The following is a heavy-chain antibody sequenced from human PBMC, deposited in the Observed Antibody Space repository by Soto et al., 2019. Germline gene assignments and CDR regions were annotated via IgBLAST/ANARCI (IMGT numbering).Heavy chain of an antibody. CDR1: GFTFSNDW. CDR2: IKTVTDGGTT. J-gene: IGHJ4*02. CDR3: MTHAVIYSRGH. D-gene: IGHD6-25*01. Sequence: EVQLVESGGGLAKPGGSLRLSCAASGFTFSNDWMNWVHQAPGKGLEWVARIKTVTDGGTTDYAAPVKGRFFISRDDSKSTLYLQMNSLKTEDTAIYYCMTHAVIYSRGHWGQGTLVTVAS. V-gene: IGHV3-15*01.